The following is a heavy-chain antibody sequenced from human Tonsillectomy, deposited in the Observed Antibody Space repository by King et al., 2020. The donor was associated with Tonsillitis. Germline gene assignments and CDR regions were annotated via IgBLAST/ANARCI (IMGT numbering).Heavy chain of an antibody. D-gene: IGHD2-21*02. V-gene: IGHV4-4*07. CDR1: GGSISSYY. CDR2: IYTSGST. CDR3: AREPTSSYCGGDCYYFDY. Sequence: VQLQESGPGLVKPSETLSLTCTVSGGSISSYYWSWIRQPAGKGLEWIGRIYTSGSTNYNPSLKSRVTMSVDTSKNQFSLKLSSVTAADTAVYYCAREPTSSYCGGDCYYFDYWGQGTLLTVSS. J-gene: IGHJ4*02.